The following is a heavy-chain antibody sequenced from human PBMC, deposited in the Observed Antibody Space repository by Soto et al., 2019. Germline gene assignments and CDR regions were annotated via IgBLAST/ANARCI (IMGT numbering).Heavy chain of an antibody. V-gene: IGHV3-48*01. D-gene: IGHD3-3*01. CDR3: ARDYDFWSGSSHRLAFDI. CDR1: GFTFSSYS. Sequence: QLGGSLRLSCAASGFTFSSYSMNWVRQAPGKGLEWVSYISSSSSTIYYADSVKGRFTISRDNAKNSLYLQMNSLRAEDTAVYYCARDYDFWSGSSHRLAFDIWGQGTMVTVSS. CDR2: ISSSSSTI. J-gene: IGHJ3*02.